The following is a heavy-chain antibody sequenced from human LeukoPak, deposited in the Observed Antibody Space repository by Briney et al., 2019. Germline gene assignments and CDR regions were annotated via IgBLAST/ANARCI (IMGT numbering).Heavy chain of an antibody. CDR1: GFTFSSYG. D-gene: IGHD1-26*01. CDR2: IWYDGSNK. Sequence: GGSLRLSCAASGFTFSSYGMHWVRQAPGKGLEWVAVIWYDGSNKYYADSVKGRFTISRDNSKNTLYLQMNSLRAEDTAVYYCAQGGIVGAQGYFDYWGQGTLVTVSS. J-gene: IGHJ4*02. CDR3: AQGGIVGAQGYFDY. V-gene: IGHV3-33*06.